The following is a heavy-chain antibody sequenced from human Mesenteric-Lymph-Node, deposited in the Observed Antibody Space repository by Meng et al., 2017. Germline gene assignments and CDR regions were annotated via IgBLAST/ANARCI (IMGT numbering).Heavy chain of an antibody. CDR1: GGSFSGYY. Sequence: QVQLEQWGAGLLKPSETLSLTCAVYGGSFSGYYWSCIRQPPGKGLEWIGEINHSGSTNYNPSLKSRVTISVDTSKNQFSLKLSSVTAADTAVYYCARGPTTYFDYWGQGTLVTVSS. CDR3: ARGPTTYFDY. D-gene: IGHD4-17*01. J-gene: IGHJ4*02. CDR2: INHSGST. V-gene: IGHV4-34*01.